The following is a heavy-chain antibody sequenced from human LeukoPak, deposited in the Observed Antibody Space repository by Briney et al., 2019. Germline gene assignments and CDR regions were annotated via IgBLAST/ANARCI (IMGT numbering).Heavy chain of an antibody. J-gene: IGHJ6*03. V-gene: IGHV4-39*07. CDR3: ARGGAAAGTPRDFYYYYYYMDV. D-gene: IGHD6-13*01. CDR2: IYYSGST. CDR1: GGSISSSSYY. Sequence: PSQTLSLTCTVSGGSISSSSYYWGWIRQPPGKGLEWIGSIYYSGSTYYNPSLKSRVTISVDTSKNQFSLKLSSVTAADTAVYYCARGGAAAGTPRDFYYYYYYMDVWGKGTTVTVSS.